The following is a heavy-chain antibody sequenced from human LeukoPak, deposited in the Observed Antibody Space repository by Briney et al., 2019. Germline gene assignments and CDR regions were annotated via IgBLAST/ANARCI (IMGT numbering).Heavy chain of an antibody. CDR2: IYHSGST. Sequence: SETLSLTCAVSGGSISSSNWWSWVRQPPGKGLEWIGEIYHSGSTNYNPSLKSRVTISVDKSKNQFSLKLSSVTAADTAVYYCARGRPYSSSSYDFDYWGQGTLVTVSS. CDR1: GGSISSSNW. V-gene: IGHV4-4*02. CDR3: ARGRPYSSSSYDFDY. D-gene: IGHD6-6*01. J-gene: IGHJ4*02.